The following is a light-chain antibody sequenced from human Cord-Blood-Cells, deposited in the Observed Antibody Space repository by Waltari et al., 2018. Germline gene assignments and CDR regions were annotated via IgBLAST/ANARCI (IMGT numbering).Light chain of an antibody. CDR3: QQYDNLPYT. J-gene: IGKJ2*01. V-gene: IGKV1-33*01. CDR1: QDISNY. CDR2: DAS. Sequence: DIQMTQSPSSLSASVGDRVTSTCQASQDISNYLNWYQQKPRKAPKHLIYDASNLETGVPSRFSGSGSGTDFTFTISSLQPEDIATYYCQQYDNLPYTFGQGTKLEIK.